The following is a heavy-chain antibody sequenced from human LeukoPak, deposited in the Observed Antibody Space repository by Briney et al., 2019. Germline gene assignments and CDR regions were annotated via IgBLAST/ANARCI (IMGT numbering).Heavy chain of an antibody. D-gene: IGHD6-13*01. CDR1: GGSISSSSYY. CDR2: IYYSGST. Sequence: SETLSLTCTVSGGSISSSSYYWDWIRQPPGKGLEWIGSIYYSGSTYYNPSLKSRVTISVDTSKNQFSLKLSSVTAADTAVYYCARAQAAAGTGLFDYWGQGTLVTVSS. J-gene: IGHJ4*02. V-gene: IGHV4-39*07. CDR3: ARAQAAAGTGLFDY.